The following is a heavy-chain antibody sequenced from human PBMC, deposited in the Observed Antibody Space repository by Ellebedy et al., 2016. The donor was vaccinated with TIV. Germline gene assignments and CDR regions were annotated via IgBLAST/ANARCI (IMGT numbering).Heavy chain of an antibody. CDR2: IDPSDSYT. D-gene: IGHD4-17*01. CDR3: ASAYDYGDYYFDY. Sequence: GGSLRLXXKGSGYSFTSYWISWVRQMPGKGLEWMVRIDPSDSYTNYSPSFQGHVTISADKSISTAYLQWSSLKASDTAMYYCASAYDYGDYYFDYWGQGTLVTVSS. CDR1: GYSFTSYW. J-gene: IGHJ4*02. V-gene: IGHV5-10-1*01.